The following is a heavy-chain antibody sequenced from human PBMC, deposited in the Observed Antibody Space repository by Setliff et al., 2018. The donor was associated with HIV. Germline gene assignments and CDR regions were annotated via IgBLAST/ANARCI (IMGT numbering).Heavy chain of an antibody. D-gene: IGHD6-13*01. Sequence: SETLSLTCTVSGGSISNYYWSWIRQPAEKGLEWIGRIYSSGRTNYNPSLKSRVTMSLDTSKNQFSLKLSSVTAADTAFYYCARDSSNWYLNGDDWFDPWGQGTLVTVSS. V-gene: IGHV4-4*07. CDR2: IYSSGRT. CDR1: GGSISNYY. J-gene: IGHJ5*02. CDR3: ARDSSNWYLNGDDWFDP.